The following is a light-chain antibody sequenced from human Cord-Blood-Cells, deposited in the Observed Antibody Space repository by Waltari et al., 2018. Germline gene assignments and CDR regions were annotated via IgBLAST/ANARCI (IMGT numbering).Light chain of an antibody. V-gene: IGKV1-9*01. CDR3: QQLNSYPIT. Sequence: DIQLTQSPSFLSASVGDRVTITCRASQDISSYLAWYQQKPGKAPKLLIYAASTWQSGVPSRFSGSGSGTEFTLTISSLQPEDFATYYCQQLNSYPITFGQGTRLEIK. CDR2: AAS. J-gene: IGKJ5*01. CDR1: QDISSY.